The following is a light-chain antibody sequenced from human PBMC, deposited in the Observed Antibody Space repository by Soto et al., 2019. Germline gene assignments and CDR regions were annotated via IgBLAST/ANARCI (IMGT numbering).Light chain of an antibody. V-gene: IGKV1-27*01. Sequence: EIQMTQSPSSLSASVGDRVTITCRASQGISNYLAWYQQKPGKVPKLLIYGASTLQSGVPSRLSGSGSGTDFTLIINSLQPDDVATYYCQKYDSAPWTFGQGTKVEIK. CDR2: GAS. J-gene: IGKJ1*01. CDR1: QGISNY. CDR3: QKYDSAPWT.